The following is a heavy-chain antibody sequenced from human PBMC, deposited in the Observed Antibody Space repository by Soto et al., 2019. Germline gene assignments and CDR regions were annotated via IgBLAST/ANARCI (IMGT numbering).Heavy chain of an antibody. Sequence: ASVKVSCKASGGTFSSYAISWVRQAPGQGLEWMGGIIPIFGTANYAQKFQGRVTITADESTSTAYMELSSLRSEDTAVYYCASVTSGRLYGDYVVRHPKYWYFDLWGRGTLVTVSS. J-gene: IGHJ2*01. CDR2: IIPIFGTA. V-gene: IGHV1-69*13. CDR1: GGTFSSYA. D-gene: IGHD4-17*01. CDR3: ASVTSGRLYGDYVVRHPKYWYFDL.